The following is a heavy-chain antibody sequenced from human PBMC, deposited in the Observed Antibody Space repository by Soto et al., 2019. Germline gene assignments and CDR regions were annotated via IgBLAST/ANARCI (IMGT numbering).Heavy chain of an antibody. D-gene: IGHD3-10*01. CDR2: IYEAGTT. CDR1: GASINRTGFH. V-gene: IGHV4-39*01. CDR3: ARRGSGHTFDY. J-gene: IGHJ4*02. Sequence: PXATLCLTCAVSGASINRTGFHWGWIRQPPGQGLEWIGSIYEAGTTFYNSSLKSRVTMSADTSKNHFSLRLSSVTAADTAVYYCARRGSGHTFDYWAQATLVTVPS.